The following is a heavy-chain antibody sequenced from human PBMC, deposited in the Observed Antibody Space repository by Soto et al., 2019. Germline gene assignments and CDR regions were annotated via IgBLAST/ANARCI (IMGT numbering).Heavy chain of an antibody. D-gene: IGHD6-19*01. Sequence: GGSLRLSCAASGFTFSSYAMSWVRQAPGKGLEWVSAISGSGGSTYYADSVKGRFTVSRDNSENTLCLQMNSLRAEDTAVYYCAKNGGSHSSGWYDYFDYWGQGTLVTVSS. J-gene: IGHJ4*02. CDR1: GFTFSSYA. CDR2: ISGSGGST. CDR3: AKNGGSHSSGWYDYFDY. V-gene: IGHV3-23*01.